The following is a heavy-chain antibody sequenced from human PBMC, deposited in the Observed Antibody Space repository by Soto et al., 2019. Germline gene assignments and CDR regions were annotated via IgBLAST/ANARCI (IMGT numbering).Heavy chain of an antibody. D-gene: IGHD2-2*01. V-gene: IGHV4-59*01. CDR1: GGSISSYY. CDR2: IYYSGST. Sequence: SETLSLTCTVSGGSISSYYWSWIRQPPGKGLEWIGYIYYSGSTNYNPSLKSRVTISVDTSKNQFSLKLSSVTAADTAVYYCAREGGYCSSTSCYWFDPWGQGTLVTVSS. CDR3: AREGGYCSSTSCYWFDP. J-gene: IGHJ5*02.